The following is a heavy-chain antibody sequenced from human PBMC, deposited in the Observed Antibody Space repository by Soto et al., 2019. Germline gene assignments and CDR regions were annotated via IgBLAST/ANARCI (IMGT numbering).Heavy chain of an antibody. CDR3: ARETGAPYYYGMDV. CDR1: GYSFPNFW. Sequence: QLVQSGAEVKEPGESLKISCKGSGYSFPNFWIGWVCQVPGKGLEWMGVIYPGDSDTRYSPSFRGQVTISADKSISTAYLQWNSLEASDSAIYYCARETGAPYYYGMDVWGQGTTVTVSS. D-gene: IGHD3-10*01. V-gene: IGHV5-51*01. CDR2: IYPGDSDT. J-gene: IGHJ6*02.